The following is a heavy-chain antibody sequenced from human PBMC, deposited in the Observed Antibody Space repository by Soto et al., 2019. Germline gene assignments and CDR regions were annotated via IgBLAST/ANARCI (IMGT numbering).Heavy chain of an antibody. D-gene: IGHD5-18*01. Sequence: SEPRSLTCSVYGGSFIVYYWSWIRQPPGKGLEWIGEINHSGSTNYNPSLKSRVTISVDTSKNQFSLKLSSVTAADTAVYYCARARYSYGPYYYYGMDVWGQGTTVTVSS. V-gene: IGHV4-34*01. CDR1: GGSFIVYY. J-gene: IGHJ6*02. CDR2: INHSGST. CDR3: ARARYSYGPYYYYGMDV.